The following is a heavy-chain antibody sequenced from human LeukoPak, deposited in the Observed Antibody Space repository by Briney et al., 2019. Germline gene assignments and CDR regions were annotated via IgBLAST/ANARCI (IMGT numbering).Heavy chain of an antibody. V-gene: IGHV4-59*01. D-gene: IGHD3-22*01. CDR1: GAYFTNYY. Sequence: PSETLSLTCTVSGAYFTNYYWSFIRQPPGKGLEWIGFSSYTGNTNYNPSLKSRVTISVDTSKNQFSLKLSSVTAADTAVYYCARENYYDSSGYLDYWGQGTLVTVSS. CDR2: SSYTGNT. CDR3: ARENYYDSSGYLDY. J-gene: IGHJ4*02.